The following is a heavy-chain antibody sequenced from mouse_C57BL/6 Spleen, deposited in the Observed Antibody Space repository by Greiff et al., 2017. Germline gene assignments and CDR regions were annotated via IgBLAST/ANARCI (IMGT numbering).Heavy chain of an antibody. CDR2: INPNNGGT. J-gene: IGHJ2*01. CDR1: GYTFTDYN. CDR3: AQGSGTSDY. V-gene: IGHV1-22*01. D-gene: IGHD3-3*01. Sequence: VQLQQSGPELVKPGASVKMSCKASGYTFTDYNMHWVKQSHGKSLEWIGYINPNNGGTSYNQKFKGKATLTVNKSSSTAYMELRSLTSEDSAVYCCAQGSGTSDYWGQGTTLTVSS.